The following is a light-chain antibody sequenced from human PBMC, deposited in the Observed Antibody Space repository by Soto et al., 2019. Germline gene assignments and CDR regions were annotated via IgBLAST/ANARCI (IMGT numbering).Light chain of an antibody. CDR3: CSYAGSSTYVV. CDR1: SIDVGSYNI. Sequence: QSALTQPASVSGSPGQSITISCTGTSIDVGSYNIVSWYQQHPGKAPKLMIYEVSKRPSGVSNRFSGSKSGNTASLTISGLQSEDEADYYCCSYAGSSTYVVFGGGTKLTVL. J-gene: IGLJ2*01. V-gene: IGLV2-23*02. CDR2: EVS.